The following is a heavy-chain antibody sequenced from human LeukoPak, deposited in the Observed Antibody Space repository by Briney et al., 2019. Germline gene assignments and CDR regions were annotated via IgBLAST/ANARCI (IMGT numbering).Heavy chain of an antibody. CDR1: GRSFSTYY. CDR3: ARGPTISETGYFDY. CDR2: IKHRGDT. D-gene: IGHD1-1*01. Sequence: PSETLSLTCAVYGRSFSTYYWSWIRQSPGKGLEWIAEIKHRGDTNHNPSVKSRVTISVDTSKHQFSLKVSSLTAADTAVYYCARGPTISETGYFDYWGQGTLVTVSS. V-gene: IGHV4-34*01. J-gene: IGHJ4*03.